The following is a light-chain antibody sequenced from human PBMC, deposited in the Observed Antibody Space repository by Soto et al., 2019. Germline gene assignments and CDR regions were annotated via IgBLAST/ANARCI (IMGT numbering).Light chain of an antibody. CDR2: QDS. V-gene: IGLV3-1*01. CDR1: KLGDKY. J-gene: IGLJ2*01. Sequence: SYELTQPPSVSVSPGQTDSITCSGDKLGDKYACWYQQKPGQSPVLVIYQDSKRPSGIPERFSGSDPGNTATLTISGTQAMDEADYYCQAWDSSTVVFGGGTKVTVL. CDR3: QAWDSSTVV.